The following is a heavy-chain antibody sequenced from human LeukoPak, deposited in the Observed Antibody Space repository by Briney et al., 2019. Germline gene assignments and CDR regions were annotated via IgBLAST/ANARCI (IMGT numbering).Heavy chain of an antibody. D-gene: IGHD5-18*01. Sequence: SVKVSCKASGGTFSSYAISWVRQAPGQGLEWMEGITPIFGTANYAQKFQGRVTITADKSTSTAYMELSSLRSEDTAVYYCASSKLGYSYGPGSNWFDPWGQGTLVTVSS. CDR1: GGTFSSYA. J-gene: IGHJ5*02. CDR2: ITPIFGTA. CDR3: ASSKLGYSYGPGSNWFDP. V-gene: IGHV1-69*06.